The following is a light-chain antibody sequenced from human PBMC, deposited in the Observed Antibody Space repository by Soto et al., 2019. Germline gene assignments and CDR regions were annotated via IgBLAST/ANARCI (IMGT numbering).Light chain of an antibody. J-gene: IGKJ1*01. V-gene: IGKV3-15*01. Sequence: EIVMTQSPATLSVPPGERATLSCRASQSVSSNLAWYQQKLGQAPRLLIYGASTRATGIPARFSGSGSGTEFTLTISSLQSEDFAVYYCQQYNSWPRTFGQGTKVEIK. CDR3: QQYNSWPRT. CDR1: QSVSSN. CDR2: GAS.